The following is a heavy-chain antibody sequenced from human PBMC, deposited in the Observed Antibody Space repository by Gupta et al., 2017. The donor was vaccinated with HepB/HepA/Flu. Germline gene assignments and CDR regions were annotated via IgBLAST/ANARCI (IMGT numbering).Heavy chain of an antibody. D-gene: IGHD6-19*01. CDR2: ISYDGSNK. CDR1: GFTFNKNA. J-gene: IGHJ4*02. CDR3: VRDGGEWGWGYYCDY. V-gene: IGHV3-30-3*01. Sequence: QVKLVESGGGVVQPGRSLRLSCAASGFTFNKNAMSGVRQAPGKGLAWVAIISYDGSNKYSAEAVKGRFTISRDNSKNTLYLQMNSLRAEDTAIYYCVRDGGEWGWGYYCDYWGQGALVTVSS.